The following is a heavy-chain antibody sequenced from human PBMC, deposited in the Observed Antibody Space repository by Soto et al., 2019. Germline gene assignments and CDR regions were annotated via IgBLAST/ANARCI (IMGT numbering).Heavy chain of an antibody. J-gene: IGHJ4*02. V-gene: IGHV3-23*01. CDR3: AYDILTGNSNK. Sequence: EVQLLESGGGLVPPGGSLRLSCAASGFTFSSYAMSWVRQAPGKGLECVSAISGSGGSTYYADSVKVRFTISRDNSKNSRYLQMNSLRAEDTAVYYCAYDILTGNSNKWGQGTLVTVSS. D-gene: IGHD3-9*01. CDR2: ISGSGGST. CDR1: GFTFSSYA.